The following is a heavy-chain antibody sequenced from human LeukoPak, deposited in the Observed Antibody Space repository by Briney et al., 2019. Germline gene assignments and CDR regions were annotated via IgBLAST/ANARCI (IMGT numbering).Heavy chain of an antibody. Sequence: WASVKVSCKASGYTFTSYGISWVRQAPGQGLEWMGWISAYNGNTNYAQKLQGRVTMTTDTSTSTAYMELSRLTSDDTAVYYCARNIWFGESADAFDIWGQGTMVTVSS. CDR2: ISAYNGNT. CDR1: GYTFTSYG. D-gene: IGHD3-10*01. V-gene: IGHV1-18*01. CDR3: ARNIWFGESADAFDI. J-gene: IGHJ3*02.